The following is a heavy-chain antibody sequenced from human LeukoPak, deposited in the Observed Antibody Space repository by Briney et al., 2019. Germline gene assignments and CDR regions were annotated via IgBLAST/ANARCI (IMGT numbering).Heavy chain of an antibody. J-gene: IGHJ4*02. CDR1: GFTFSSYG. V-gene: IGHV3-30*03. Sequence: PGRSLRLSCAASGFTFSSYGMHWVRQAPGKGLEWVAVISYDGSNKYYADSVKGRFTISRDNSKNTLYLQMNSLRAEDTAVYYCARGSGRNVMVDWWGQGTLVTVSS. D-gene: IGHD6-19*01. CDR2: ISYDGSNK. CDR3: ARGSGRNVMVDW.